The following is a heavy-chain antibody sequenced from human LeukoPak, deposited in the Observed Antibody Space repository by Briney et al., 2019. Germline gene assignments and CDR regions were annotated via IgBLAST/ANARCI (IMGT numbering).Heavy chain of an antibody. CDR3: ARDSSSSSSEFDY. J-gene: IGHJ4*02. Sequence: PGGSLRLSCAASGFTFSSYAMHWVRQAPGKGLEWVAVISYDGSNKYYADSVKGRFTISRDNSKNTLYLQMNSLRAEDTAVYYCARDSSSSSSEFDYWGQGTLVTVSS. CDR2: ISYDGSNK. CDR1: GFTFSSYA. V-gene: IGHV3-30-3*01. D-gene: IGHD6-6*01.